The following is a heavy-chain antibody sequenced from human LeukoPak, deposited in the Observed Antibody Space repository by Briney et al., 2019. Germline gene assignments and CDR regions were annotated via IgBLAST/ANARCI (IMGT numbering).Heavy chain of an antibody. J-gene: IGHJ6*03. Sequence: SETLSLTCTVSGGSISSYYWSWIRQPPGKGLEWIGYIYYSGSTNYSPSLKSRVTMSVDTSKNQFSLKLSSVTAADTAVYYCARAPGLVRGFLYYYYMDVWGKGTTVAISS. V-gene: IGHV4-59*12. CDR3: ARAPGLVRGFLYYYYMDV. CDR1: GGSISSYY. CDR2: IYYSGST. D-gene: IGHD3-10*01.